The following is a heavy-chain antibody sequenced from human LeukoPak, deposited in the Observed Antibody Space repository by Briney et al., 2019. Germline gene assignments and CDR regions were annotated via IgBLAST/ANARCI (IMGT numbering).Heavy chain of an antibody. Sequence: PSETLSLTCGVSGGSFSGHFWSWIRQPPGKGLEWIGSIYYSGTTYYNPSLKSRVTISVDTSRNQFSLNLSSMTAADTAVYYCARGRPYNVGLPPWFDPWGQGTLVTVSS. J-gene: IGHJ5*02. V-gene: IGHV4-34*01. CDR1: GGSFSGHF. CDR2: IYYSGTT. D-gene: IGHD1-14*01. CDR3: ARGRPYNVGLPPWFDP.